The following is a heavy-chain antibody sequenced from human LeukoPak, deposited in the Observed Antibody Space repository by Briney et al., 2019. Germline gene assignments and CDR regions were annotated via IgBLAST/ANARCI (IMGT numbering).Heavy chain of an antibody. Sequence: GGSLRLSCGASGFTFSVYWMHWVRQVPGKGLVWVSRINGDGRSTTYADSVKGRFTISRANAKNTLVLQMNSLRAEDTAVYYCARNRSYSFDYWGQGTLVTVSS. V-gene: IGHV3-74*01. J-gene: IGHJ4*02. CDR1: GFTFSVYW. CDR3: ARNRSYSFDY. CDR2: INGDGRST. D-gene: IGHD2-15*01.